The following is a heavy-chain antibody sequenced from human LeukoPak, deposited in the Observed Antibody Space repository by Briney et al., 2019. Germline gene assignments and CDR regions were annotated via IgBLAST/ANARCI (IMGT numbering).Heavy chain of an antibody. CDR2: INRGGST. V-gene: IGHV4-34*01. Sequence: GSLRLSCSASGFNFNNYAMHWIRQPPGKGLEWIGEINRGGSTNYNPSLKSRITISVDTSKNQFSLELTSVTAADTAVYYCARNYNYGRYLFDSWGQGILVTVSS. J-gene: IGHJ4*02. CDR3: ARNYNYGRYLFDS. D-gene: IGHD3-10*01. CDR1: GFNFNNYA.